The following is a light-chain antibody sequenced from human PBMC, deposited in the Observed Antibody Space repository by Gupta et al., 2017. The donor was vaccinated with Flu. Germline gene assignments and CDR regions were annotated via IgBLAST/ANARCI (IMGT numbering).Light chain of an antibody. CDR1: QSSSNW. Sequence: PPSLSPAVIDRVTITCRASQSSSNWLDWYQQKPGKAPNLLIYKASSLESGVPSRFSGSGSGTEFTLTISSPQPDDVATYYCREYDTFASTFGQGTRLEIK. CDR2: KAS. CDR3: REYDTFAST. J-gene: IGKJ5*01. V-gene: IGKV1-5*03.